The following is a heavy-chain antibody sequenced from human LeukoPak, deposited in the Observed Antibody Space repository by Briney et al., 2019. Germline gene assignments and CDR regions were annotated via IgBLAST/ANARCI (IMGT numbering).Heavy chain of an antibody. D-gene: IGHD3-10*01. J-gene: IGHJ6*03. Sequence: GGSLRLSCAASGFTFSSYAMHWVRQAPGKGLEWVAVISYDGSNKYYADSVKGRFTISRDNSKNTLYLQMNSLRAEDTAVYYCSVCYYGSGSYYTPLDYYYYYMDVWGKGTTVAISS. V-gene: IGHV3-30*04. CDR3: SVCYYGSGSYYTPLDYYYYYMDV. CDR2: ISYDGSNK. CDR1: GFTFSSYA.